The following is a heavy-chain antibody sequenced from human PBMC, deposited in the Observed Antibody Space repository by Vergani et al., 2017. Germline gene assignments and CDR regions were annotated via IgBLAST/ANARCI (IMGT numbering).Heavy chain of an antibody. J-gene: IGHJ6*02. CDR1: GGSISSGSYY. D-gene: IGHD5-18*01. Sequence: QVQLQESGPGLVKPSQTLSLTCTVSGGSISSGSYYWSWIRQPAGKGLEWIGRIYTSGSTNYNPSLKSRVTISVDTSKNQFSLKLSSVTAADTAVYYCARVMRIRGYYYGMYVWGQGTTVTVSS. V-gene: IGHV4-61*02. CDR2: IYTSGST. CDR3: ARVMRIRGYYYGMYV.